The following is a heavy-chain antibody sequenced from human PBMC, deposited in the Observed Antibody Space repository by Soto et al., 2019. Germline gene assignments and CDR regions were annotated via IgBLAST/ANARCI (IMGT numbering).Heavy chain of an antibody. V-gene: IGHV3-30*18. D-gene: IGHD4-4*01. CDR2: ISYDGSNK. CDR1: GFTFSSYG. CDR3: AKDLSVTSYYYDGMDV. J-gene: IGHJ6*02. Sequence: GGSLRLSCAASGFTFSSYGMHWVRQAPGKGLEWVAVISYDGSNKYYADSVKGRFTISRDNSKNTLYLQMNSLRAEDTAVYYCAKDLSVTSYYYDGMDVWGQGTTVTVSS.